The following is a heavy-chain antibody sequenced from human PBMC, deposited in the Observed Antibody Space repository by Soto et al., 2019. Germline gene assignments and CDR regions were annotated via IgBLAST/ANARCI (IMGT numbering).Heavy chain of an antibody. Sequence: QVQLVQSGAEVKKPGSSVKVSCKASGGTFSSYAINWVRQLPGQGLEWMGGIMPIIGTANYAQMFQGRVTITADESTSTAYMELSSLRSEXXAVYYCARGGYSSSYRLDYWGQGTLVTVSS. CDR1: GGTFSSYA. CDR3: ARGGYSSSYRLDY. CDR2: IMPIIGTA. J-gene: IGHJ4*02. D-gene: IGHD6-6*01. V-gene: IGHV1-69*01.